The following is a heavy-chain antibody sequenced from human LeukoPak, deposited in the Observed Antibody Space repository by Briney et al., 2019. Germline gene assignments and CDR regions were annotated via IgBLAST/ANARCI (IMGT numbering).Heavy chain of an antibody. CDR2: ISSSSSTI. CDR3: ARGSVWEGEYYSDY. V-gene: IGHV3-48*01. J-gene: IGHJ4*02. D-gene: IGHD3-10*01. Sequence: GGSLRLSCAASGFTFSSYSMNWVRQAPGKGLEWVSYISSSSSTIYYADSVKGRFTISRDNAKNSLYLQMNSLRAEDTAVYYCARGSVWEGEYYSDYWGQGTLVTVSS. CDR1: GFTFSSYS.